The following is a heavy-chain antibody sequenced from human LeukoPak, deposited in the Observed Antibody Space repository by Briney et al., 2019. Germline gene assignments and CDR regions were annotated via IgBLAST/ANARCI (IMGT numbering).Heavy chain of an antibody. J-gene: IGHJ4*02. CDR1: GGSISGYY. Sequence: SETLSLTCSVSGGSISGYYWSWIRQPPAKGLEWIAYVSYSGNTNYTPSLKNRVSISVDTSKNRFSLQLRSVTAADTAFYYCARAGRFTSGRSYFFDNWGQGTLVTVS. CDR3: ARAGRFTSGRSYFFDN. D-gene: IGHD3-3*01. CDR2: VSYSGNT. V-gene: IGHV4-59*13.